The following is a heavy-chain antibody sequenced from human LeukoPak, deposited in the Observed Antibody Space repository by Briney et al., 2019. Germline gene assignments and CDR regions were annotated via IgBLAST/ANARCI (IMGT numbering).Heavy chain of an antibody. CDR1: GYTLTELS. V-gene: IGHV1-24*01. CDR2: FDPEDGET. Sequence: ASVKVSCKVSGYTLTELSMHWVRQAPGKGLEWMGGFDPEDGETIYAQKFQGRVTMTRDTSISTAYMELSRLRSDDTAVYYCARRIQVGANTCYFDYWGQGTLVTVSS. J-gene: IGHJ4*02. D-gene: IGHD1-26*01. CDR3: ARRIQVGANTCYFDY.